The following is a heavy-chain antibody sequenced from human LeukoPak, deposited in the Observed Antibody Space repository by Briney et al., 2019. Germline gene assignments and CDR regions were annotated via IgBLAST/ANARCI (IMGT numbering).Heavy chain of an antibody. Sequence: PSETLSLTCIVSGDSISGYYWSWIRQPPGKGLEWIGYIYYSGRTSYSPSLKSRVTISVDTSTNQFSLNLSSVTAADTAVYYCARDEQQLAFDIWGQGTMVTVSS. J-gene: IGHJ3*02. CDR1: GDSISGYY. CDR2: IYYSGRT. V-gene: IGHV4-59*12. D-gene: IGHD6-13*01. CDR3: ARDEQQLAFDI.